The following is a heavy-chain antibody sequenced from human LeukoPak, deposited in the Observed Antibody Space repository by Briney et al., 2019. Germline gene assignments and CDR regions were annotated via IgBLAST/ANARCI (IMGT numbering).Heavy chain of an antibody. J-gene: IGHJ4*02. D-gene: IGHD3-22*01. V-gene: IGHV3-21*01. CDR3: ARDLGYYDSSGSDFDY. Sequence: GGSLRLSCAASGFTFSSYSMNGVRQAPGKGLEWVSSISSSSSYIYYADSVKGRFTISRDNAKNSLYPQMNSLRAEDTAVYYCARDLGYYDSSGSDFDYWGQGTLVTVSS. CDR2: ISSSSSYI. CDR1: GFTFSSYS.